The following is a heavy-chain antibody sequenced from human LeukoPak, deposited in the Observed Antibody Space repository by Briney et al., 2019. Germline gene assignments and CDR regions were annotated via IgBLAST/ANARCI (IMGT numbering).Heavy chain of an antibody. CDR1: GYSISSGYY. V-gene: IGHV4-38-2*02. CDR3: ARVASIAAHPGWYLPCYYYYYMDV. CDR2: IYHSGST. Sequence: SETLSLTCTVSGYSISSGYYWGWIRQPPGKGLEWIGSIYHSGSTYYNPSLKSRVTISVDTSKNQFSLKLSSVTAADTAVYYCARVASIAAHPGWYLPCYYYYYMDVWGKGTTVTVSS. D-gene: IGHD6-6*01. J-gene: IGHJ6*03.